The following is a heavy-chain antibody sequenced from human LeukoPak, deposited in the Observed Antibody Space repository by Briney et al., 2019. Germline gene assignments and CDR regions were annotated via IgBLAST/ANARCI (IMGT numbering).Heavy chain of an antibody. D-gene: IGHD3-3*01. V-gene: IGHV4-30-4*01. CDR2: IYYSGST. Sequence: PSETLSLTCTVSGGSISSYYWSWIRQPPGKGLEWIGYIYYSGSTYYNPSLKSRVTISVDTSKNQFSLKLSSVTAADTAVYYCARATHDFWSGYSIDYWGQGTLVTVSS. CDR1: GGSISSYY. CDR3: ARATHDFWSGYSIDY. J-gene: IGHJ4*02.